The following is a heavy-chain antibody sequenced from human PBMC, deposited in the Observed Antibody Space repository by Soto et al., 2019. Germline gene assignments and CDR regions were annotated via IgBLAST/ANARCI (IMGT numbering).Heavy chain of an antibody. D-gene: IGHD3-9*01. CDR2: INPNSGGT. J-gene: IGHJ6*02. CDR1: GYTFTGYY. Sequence: ASVKVSCKASGYTFTGYYMHWVRQAPGQGLEWMGWINPNSGGTNYAQKFQGWVTMTRDTSISTAYMELGRLGSDDTAVYYCAREEILTLSPYYGMDVWGQGTTVTVSS. V-gene: IGHV1-2*04. CDR3: AREEILTLSPYYGMDV.